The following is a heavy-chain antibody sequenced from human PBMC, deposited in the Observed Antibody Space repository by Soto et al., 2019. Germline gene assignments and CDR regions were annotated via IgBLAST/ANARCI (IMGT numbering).Heavy chain of an antibody. CDR2: ISAYNGNT. J-gene: IGHJ5*02. CDR3: ARRNYDILTGNWFDP. V-gene: IGHV1-18*01. D-gene: IGHD3-9*01. CDR1: GYTFTSYG. Sequence: ASVKVSCKASGYTFTSYGISWVRQAPGQGLEWMGWISAYNGNTNYAQKLQGRVTMTTDTSTSTAYMELRSLRSDDTAVYYCARRNYDILTGNWFDPWGQGTLVTVS.